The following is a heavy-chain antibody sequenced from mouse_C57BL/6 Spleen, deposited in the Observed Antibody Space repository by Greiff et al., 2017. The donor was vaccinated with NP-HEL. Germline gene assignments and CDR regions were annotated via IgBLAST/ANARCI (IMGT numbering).Heavy chain of an antibody. V-gene: IGHV8-12*01. CDR1: GFSLSTSGMG. Sequence: QVQLKESGPGILQSSQTLSLTCSFSGFSLSTSGMGVSWFRQPSGTGREWLAHIYWDDDKRYNPSLKRRLTISKDTSRNQVFRKITKVDTADTATYYCARSGNYPYYVDYWDQGTTLTVSS. CDR2: IYWDDDK. CDR3: ARSGNYPYYVDY. J-gene: IGHJ2*01. D-gene: IGHD2-1*01.